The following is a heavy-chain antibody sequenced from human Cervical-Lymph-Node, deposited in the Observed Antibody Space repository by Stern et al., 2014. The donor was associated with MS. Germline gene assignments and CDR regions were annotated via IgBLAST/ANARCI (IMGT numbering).Heavy chain of an antibody. CDR3: ASAGTGGRFV. CDR2: IHPGDSDT. D-gene: IGHD3-16*01. Sequence: VQLVQSGAEVKKPGESLKISCEGFGYNFIAQWIGWVRQMPGKGLEYMGIIHPGDSDTRYTSSFQGPITLSVDRSISTAFLQWSSLKASDTGIYYCASAGTGGRFVWGQGTTVTVSS. J-gene: IGHJ6*02. V-gene: IGHV5-51*03. CDR1: GYNFIAQW.